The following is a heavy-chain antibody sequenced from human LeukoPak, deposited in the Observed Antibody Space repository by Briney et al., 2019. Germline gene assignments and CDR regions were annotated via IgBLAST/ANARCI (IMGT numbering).Heavy chain of an antibody. D-gene: IGHD3-22*01. CDR1: GGSFSGYY. J-gene: IGHJ4*02. CDR2: INHSRST. Sequence: PSETLSLTCAVYGGSFSGYYWSWIRQPPGKGLDWIGEINHSRSTNYNPSLKSRVTISVDTSKNQFSLKLSSVTAADTAVYFCARGPPTDYYDSSGFYYVFDYWGQGTLVTVSS. CDR3: ARGPPTDYYDSSGFYYVFDY. V-gene: IGHV4-34*01.